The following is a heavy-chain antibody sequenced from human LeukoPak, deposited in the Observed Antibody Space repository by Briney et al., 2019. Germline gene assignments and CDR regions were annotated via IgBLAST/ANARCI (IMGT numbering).Heavy chain of an antibody. V-gene: IGHV4-59*01. CDR1: GGSISSYY. J-gene: IGHJ5*02. Sequence: PSETLSLTCTVSGGSISSYYWSWIRQPPGKGLEWIGYIYYSGSTNYNPSLKSRVTISVDTSKNQFSLKLSSVTAADTAVYYCARETPINWFDPWGPGTLVTVSS. CDR2: IYYSGST. CDR3: ARETPINWFDP.